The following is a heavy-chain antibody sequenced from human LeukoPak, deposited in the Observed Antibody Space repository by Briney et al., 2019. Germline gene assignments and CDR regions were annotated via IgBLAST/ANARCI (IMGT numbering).Heavy chain of an antibody. Sequence: ASVKVSCKASGYTFTSYAMHWVRQAPGQGLEWMGRINPNSGGTNYAQKFQGRVTMTRDTSISTAYMELSRLRSDDTAVYYCARDQGVGATGFDYWGQGTLVTVSS. CDR1: GYTFTSYA. D-gene: IGHD1-26*01. CDR3: ARDQGVGATGFDY. J-gene: IGHJ4*02. V-gene: IGHV1-2*06. CDR2: INPNSGGT.